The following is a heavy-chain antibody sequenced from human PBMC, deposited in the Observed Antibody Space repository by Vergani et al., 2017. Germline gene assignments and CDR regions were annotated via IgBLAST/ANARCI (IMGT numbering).Heavy chain of an antibody. CDR1: GFTFSDYY. D-gene: IGHD2-8*02. Sequence: VQMVESGGGLVKPGGSLRLSCVASGFTFSDYYMTWIRQAPGKGLEWISYISGSGHTKYYADSVKGRFAISRDNAKNSLYLQMNNLRVEDTAVYYCALDFLPGTLLLLAYWGQGTLISVSS. CDR2: ISGSGHTK. J-gene: IGHJ4*02. V-gene: IGHV3-11*04. CDR3: ALDFLPGTLLLLAY.